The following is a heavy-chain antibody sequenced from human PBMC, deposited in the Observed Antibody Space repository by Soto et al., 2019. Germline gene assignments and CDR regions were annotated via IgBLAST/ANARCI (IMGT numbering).Heavy chain of an antibody. V-gene: IGHV3-49*03. Sequence: GGSLRLSCITSGFIFGDYPMSWFRQTPGKGLEWVGFIRTKANGGTTEYAASVKGRFTISRDDSKNIAYLQMSSLKASDTAMYYCARRRDGGSYNAFDIWGQGTMVTVSS. CDR2: IRTKANGGTT. CDR1: GFIFGDYP. J-gene: IGHJ3*02. CDR3: ARRRDGGSYNAFDI. D-gene: IGHD1-26*01.